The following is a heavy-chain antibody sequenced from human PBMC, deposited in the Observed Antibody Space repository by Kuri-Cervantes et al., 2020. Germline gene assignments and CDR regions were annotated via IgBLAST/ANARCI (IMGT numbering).Heavy chain of an antibody. CDR3: AINYYGSGSYYSWFDP. Sequence: SVKVSCKASGGTFSSYAISWVRQAPGQGLEWMGGIIPIFGTANYAQKFQGRVTITADESTSTAYMELGSLRSDDTAVYYCAINYYGSGSYYSWFDPWGQGTLVTVSS. CDR1: GGTFSSYA. D-gene: IGHD3-10*01. V-gene: IGHV1-69*13. CDR2: IIPIFGTA. J-gene: IGHJ5*02.